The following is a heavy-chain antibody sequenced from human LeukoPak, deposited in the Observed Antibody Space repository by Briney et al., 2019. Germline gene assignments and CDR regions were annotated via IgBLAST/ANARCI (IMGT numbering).Heavy chain of an antibody. D-gene: IGHD4-17*01. J-gene: IGHJ4*02. CDR3: ARHPYGVLDY. V-gene: IGHV3-23*01. CDR2: ISGNSDYT. CDR1: GFTFSSYA. Sequence: GGSLRLSCAASGFTFSSYALSWVRQAPGKGLEWFSAISGNSDYTYYADSVKGRFTISRDNSKNTLYLQMNSLRAEDTGVYYCARHPYGVLDYWGQGTLVTVPS.